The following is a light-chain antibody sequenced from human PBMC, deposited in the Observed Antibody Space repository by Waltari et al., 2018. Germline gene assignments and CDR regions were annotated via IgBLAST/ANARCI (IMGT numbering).Light chain of an antibody. CDR3: SSYISSDTLEL. Sequence: ALPQPASVSGSPGQSITTPCTGTTSDVGGTNYVSWYQQPPGKAPKPMIYDVSNRPSGVSMRCSGSRPGNTASLTISGLQAEDEADYYCSSYISSDTLELFGGGTSLTVL. V-gene: IGLV2-14*03. J-gene: IGLJ2*01. CDR1: TSDVGGTNY. CDR2: DVS.